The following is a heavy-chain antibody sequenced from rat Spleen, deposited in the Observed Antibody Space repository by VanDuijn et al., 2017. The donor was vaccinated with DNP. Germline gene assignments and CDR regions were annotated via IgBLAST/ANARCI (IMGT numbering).Heavy chain of an antibody. V-gene: IGHV3-3*01. CDR2: VNSAGST. D-gene: IGHD1-4*01. Sequence: EVQLQESGPGLVKPSQSLSLTCSVTGYSITSSYRWNWIRKFPGNKLEWMGSVNSAGSTNYNPSLKSRNSITRDTSKKQFYLQVNSVTTEDTATYYCARWPGYNPPYAMDAWGQGTSVTVSS. CDR3: ARWPGYNPPYAMDA. CDR1: GYSITSSYR. J-gene: IGHJ4*01.